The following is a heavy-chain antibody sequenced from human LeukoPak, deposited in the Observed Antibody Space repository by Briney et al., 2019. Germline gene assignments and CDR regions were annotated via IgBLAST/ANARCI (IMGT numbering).Heavy chain of an antibody. J-gene: IGHJ6*03. V-gene: IGHV1-8*01. Sequence: GASVKVSCKASGYTFISYDIVWLRQATGQGLEWMGYMNPKSGNTDYVQNFQGRVTMTRDTSITTAYMELSGLRSEDTAVFYCARKIASTQLGVRYYYMDVWGEGTTVTISS. CDR3: ARKIASTQLGVRYYYMDV. D-gene: IGHD2-2*01. CDR1: GYTFISYD. CDR2: MNPKSGNT.